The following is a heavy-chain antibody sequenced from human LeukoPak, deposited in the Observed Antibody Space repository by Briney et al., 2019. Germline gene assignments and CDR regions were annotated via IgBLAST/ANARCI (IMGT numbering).Heavy chain of an antibody. V-gene: IGHV3-30*18. CDR1: GFTFSNFG. CDR2: ISHDGRSA. D-gene: IGHD2-15*01. J-gene: IGHJ4*02. CDR3: AKGQRYFDY. Sequence: GGSLRLSCAASGFTFSNFGMHWVRQAPGKGLEWVAVISHDGRSAYYVDSVKGRFTISRDNSRNTLYLQMNSLRAEDTAVYYCAKGQRYFDYWGQGTLVTVST.